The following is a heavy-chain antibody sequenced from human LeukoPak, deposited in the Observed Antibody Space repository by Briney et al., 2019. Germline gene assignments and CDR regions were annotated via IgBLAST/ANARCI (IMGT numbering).Heavy chain of an antibody. J-gene: IGHJ6*02. CDR3: AKPLGYCSSTNCFYYYGMDV. Sequence: GGSLRLSCAASGFTFSSFAMSWVRQAPGKGLECVSGISGSGDNTYYADSVKGRFTISRDNSKNTLYLQVNSLRAEDTAVYYCAKPLGYCSSTNCFYYYGMDVWGQGTTVTVSS. V-gene: IGHV3-23*01. CDR2: ISGSGDNT. CDR1: GFTFSSFA. D-gene: IGHD2-2*01.